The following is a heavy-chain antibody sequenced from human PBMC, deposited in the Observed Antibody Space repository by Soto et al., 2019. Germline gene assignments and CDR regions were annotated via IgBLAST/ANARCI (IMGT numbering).Heavy chain of an antibody. J-gene: IGHJ4*02. D-gene: IGHD2-21*01. CDR1: GFTFFRYA. CDR2: ISPSGGGI. CDR3: AKDGFCGGDCYSEDH. Sequence: EVYLLESGGALVQPGGSLRLSCAASGFTFFRYAMTWVRQAPGKGLEWVSSISPSGGGIYYADSVKGRFTISRDNSRNTLSLQMNNLRVEDTAIYYCAKDGFCGGDCYSEDHWGQGTLVTVSS. V-gene: IGHV3-23*01.